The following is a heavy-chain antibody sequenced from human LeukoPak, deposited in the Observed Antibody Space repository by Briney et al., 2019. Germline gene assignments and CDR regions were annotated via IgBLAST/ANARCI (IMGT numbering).Heavy chain of an antibody. D-gene: IGHD2-2*01. J-gene: IGHJ4*02. Sequence: ASVKVSCKASGYTYPSYGISWVRQAPGQGLEWMGWISAYNGNTNYAQKLQGRVTMTTDTSTSTAYMELRSLRSDDRAVYYCARERGYCISTSCSFSDYRGQGTLVTVSS. V-gene: IGHV1-18*01. CDR3: ARERGYCISTSCSFSDY. CDR1: GYTYPSYG. CDR2: ISAYNGNT.